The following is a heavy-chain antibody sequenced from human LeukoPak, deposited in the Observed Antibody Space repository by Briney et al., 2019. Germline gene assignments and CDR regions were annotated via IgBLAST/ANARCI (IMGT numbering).Heavy chain of an antibody. CDR1: GGSISSYY. J-gene: IGHJ4*02. CDR3: ARTEPLYSSSWYAD. D-gene: IGHD6-13*01. V-gene: IGHV4-59*01. Sequence: SETLSLTCTVSGGSISSYYWSWIRQPPGKGLEWIGYIYYSGSTNYNPSLKSRVTISVDTSKNQFSLKLSSVTAADTAVYYCARTEPLYSSSWYADWGQGTLVTVSS. CDR2: IYYSGST.